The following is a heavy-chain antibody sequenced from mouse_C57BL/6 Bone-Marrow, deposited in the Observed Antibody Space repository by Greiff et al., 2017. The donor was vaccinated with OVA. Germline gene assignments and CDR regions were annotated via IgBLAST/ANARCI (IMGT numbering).Heavy chain of an antibody. CDR2: IDPETGGT. V-gene: IGHV1-15*01. J-gene: IGHJ2*01. D-gene: IGHD3-2*02. CDR3: TRNNSSGYVCFDY. Sequence: QVQLQQSGAELVRPGASVTLSCKASGYTFTDYEMHWVKQTPVHGLEWIGAIDPETGGTAYNQKFKGKAILTADKSSSTAYMELRSLTSEDSAVYYCTRNNSSGYVCFDYWGQGTTLTVSS. CDR1: GYTFTDYE.